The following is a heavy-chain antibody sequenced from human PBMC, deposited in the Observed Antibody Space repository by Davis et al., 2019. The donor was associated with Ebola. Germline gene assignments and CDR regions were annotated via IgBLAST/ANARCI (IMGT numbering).Heavy chain of an antibody. CDR2: IKQDGSEK. Sequence: PGGSLRLSCAASGFTFSSYAMSWVRQAPGKGLEWVANIKQDGSEKYYVDSVKGRFTISRDNAKNSLYLQMNSLRAEDTAVYYCAARSSYWGQGTLVTVSS. CDR3: AARSSY. CDR1: GFTFSSYA. J-gene: IGHJ4*02. V-gene: IGHV3-7*01. D-gene: IGHD3-10*01.